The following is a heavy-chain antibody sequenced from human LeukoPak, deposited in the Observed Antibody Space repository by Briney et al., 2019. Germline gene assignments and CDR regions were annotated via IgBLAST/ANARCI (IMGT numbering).Heavy chain of an antibody. V-gene: IGHV4-34*01. D-gene: IGHD5-12*01. CDR2: INHSGST. CDR1: GGSFSGYY. CDR3: AREVQGGYEPNFGY. J-gene: IGHJ4*02. Sequence: SETLSLTCAVYGGSFSGYYWSWIRQPPGKGLEWIGEINHSGSTNYNPSLKSRVTISVDTSKNQFSLKLSSVTAADTAVYYCAREVQGGYEPNFGYWGQGTLATVSS.